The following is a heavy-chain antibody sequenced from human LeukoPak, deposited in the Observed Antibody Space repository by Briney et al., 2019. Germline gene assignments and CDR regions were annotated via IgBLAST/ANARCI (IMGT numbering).Heavy chain of an antibody. CDR2: ISSSGSPI. CDR1: GFTFSDYY. V-gene: IGHV3-11*01. CDR3: ARGDSGSYYSGY. D-gene: IGHD1-26*01. Sequence: GGSLRLSCAASGFTFSDYYMNWIRQAPGKGLEWISYISSSGSPIYYADSVKGRFTISRDNAKNSLYLQMNSLRAEDTAVYYCARGDSGSYYSGYWGQGTLVTVSS. J-gene: IGHJ4*02.